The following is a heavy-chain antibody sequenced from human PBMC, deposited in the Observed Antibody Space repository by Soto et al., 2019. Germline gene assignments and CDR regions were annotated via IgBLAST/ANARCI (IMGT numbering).Heavy chain of an antibody. CDR2: ISAYNGNT. D-gene: IGHD4-4*01. J-gene: IGHJ5*02. CDR1: GYTFTSYG. Sequence: GASVKVSCKASGYTFTSYGISWVRQAPGQGLEWKGRISAYNGNTNYAQKLQGIVTMTTDTSTSTAYMELRSLRSDDMAVYYCARKSLSNFNWFDPWGQGTLVTVSS. CDR3: ARKSLSNFNWFDP. V-gene: IGHV1-18*03.